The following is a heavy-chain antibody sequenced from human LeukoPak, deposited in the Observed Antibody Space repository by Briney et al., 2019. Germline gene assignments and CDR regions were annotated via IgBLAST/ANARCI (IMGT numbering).Heavy chain of an antibody. V-gene: IGHV3-21*01. CDR3: ARAFYYDSSGYYYVYYYYYGMDV. CDR1: GFTFSSYS. D-gene: IGHD3-22*01. Sequence: PGGSLRLSCAASGFTFSSYSMNWVRQAPGKGLEWVSSISSSSSYIYYADSVKGRFTISRDNAKNSLYLQMSSLRAEDTAVYYCARAFYYDSSGYYYVYYYYYGMDVWGQGTTVTVSS. J-gene: IGHJ6*02. CDR2: ISSSSSYI.